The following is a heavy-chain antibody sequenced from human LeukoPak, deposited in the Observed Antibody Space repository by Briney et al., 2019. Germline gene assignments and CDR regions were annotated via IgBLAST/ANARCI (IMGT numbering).Heavy chain of an antibody. Sequence: SETLSLTCTVSGGSISSYYWSWIRQPPGKGLEWIGYTYYSGSTNYNPSLKSRVTISEDTSKNQFSLKLSSVTAADTAVYYCARDNPDYYDILTGYYKGNWFDPWGQGTLVTVSS. CDR3: ARDNPDYYDILTGYYKGNWFDP. CDR2: TYYSGST. J-gene: IGHJ5*02. CDR1: GGSISSYY. V-gene: IGHV4-59*01. D-gene: IGHD3-9*01.